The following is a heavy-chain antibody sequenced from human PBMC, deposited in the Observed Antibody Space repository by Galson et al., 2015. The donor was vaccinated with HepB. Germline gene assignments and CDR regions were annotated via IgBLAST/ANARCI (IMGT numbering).Heavy chain of an antibody. V-gene: IGHV1-2*02. J-gene: IGHJ5*02. CDR2: INPNSGGT. Sequence: SVKVSCKASGYTFTGYYMHWVRQAPGQGLEWMGWINPNSGGTNYAQKFQGRVTMTRDTSISTAYMEVSRLRSDDTAVYYCARDTAYYDFWSGYYTGGNWFDPWGQGTLVTVSS. CDR3: ARDTAYYDFWSGYYTGGNWFDP. CDR1: GYTFTGYY. D-gene: IGHD3-3*01.